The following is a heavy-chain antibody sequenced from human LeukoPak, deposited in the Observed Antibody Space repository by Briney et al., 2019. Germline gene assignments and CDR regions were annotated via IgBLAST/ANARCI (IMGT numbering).Heavy chain of an antibody. Sequence: GGSLRLSCAASGFTFSSYSMNWVRQAPGKGLEWVSFISTSSSYIHYPDSVKGRFTISRDNAKNSLYLQMNSLRAEDTAVYYCARDTSSGYLYFDYWGQGTLVTVSS. CDR3: ARDTSSGYLYFDY. CDR2: ISTSSSYI. J-gene: IGHJ4*02. CDR1: GFTFSSYS. D-gene: IGHD3-22*01. V-gene: IGHV3-21*01.